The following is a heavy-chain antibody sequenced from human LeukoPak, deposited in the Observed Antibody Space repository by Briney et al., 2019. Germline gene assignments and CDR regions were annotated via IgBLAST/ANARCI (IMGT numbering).Heavy chain of an antibody. CDR3: ARDMGYNWNYFDY. D-gene: IGHD1-20*01. Sequence: FXXXAISXXRQAPGQGLEWMGGIIPIFGTANYAQKFQGRVTITTDESTSTAYMELSSLRSEDTAVYYCARDMGYNWNYFDYWGQGTLVTVSS. CDR1: FXXXA. V-gene: IGHV1-69*05. CDR2: IIPIFGTA. J-gene: IGHJ4*02.